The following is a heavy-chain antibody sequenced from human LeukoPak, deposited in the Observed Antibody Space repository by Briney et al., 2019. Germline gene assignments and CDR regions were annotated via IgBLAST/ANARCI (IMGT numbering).Heavy chain of an antibody. CDR2: INWSGGST. V-gene: IGHV3-20*04. D-gene: IGHD7-27*01. Sequence: GGSLRLSCAASGITFDDRGMSWVRHAPGKGLEWVSGINWSGGSTAYADSVKGRFTISRDNAKKSLYMQMNSLRDEDTALYYCAREYASLGFDIWGQGTMVTVSS. CDR1: GITFDDRG. CDR3: AREYASLGFDI. J-gene: IGHJ3*02.